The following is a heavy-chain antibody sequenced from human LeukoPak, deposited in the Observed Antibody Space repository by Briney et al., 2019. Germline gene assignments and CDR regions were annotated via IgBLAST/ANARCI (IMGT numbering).Heavy chain of an antibody. Sequence: GGSLRLSCAASGFTSSSYAMHWVRQAPGKGLEWVAYIQYDGSNEQYADSVKGRFIISRDNSKNTVYLQMNSLRADDTTVYYCAREVPPKFDNWGQGTLVTVSS. J-gene: IGHJ4*02. CDR2: IQYDGSNE. CDR3: AREVPPKFDN. CDR1: GFTSSSYA. V-gene: IGHV3-30*14.